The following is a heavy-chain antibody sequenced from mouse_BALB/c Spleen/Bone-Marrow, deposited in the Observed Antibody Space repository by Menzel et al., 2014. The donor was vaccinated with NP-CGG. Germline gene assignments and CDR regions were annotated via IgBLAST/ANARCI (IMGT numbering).Heavy chain of an antibody. CDR1: GYAFSSYW. D-gene: IGHD2-1*01. J-gene: IGHJ3*01. CDR2: IYPGDGDT. CDR3: ARYGNYAGN. Sequence: QVQLQQSGAELVRPGSSVKISCKASGYAFSSYWMNWVKQRPGQGLEWIGQIYPGDGDTNYNGKFKGKATLTADKSSSTACMQLGSLTSEDSAVYFCARYGNYAGNWGQGTLVTVSA. V-gene: IGHV1-80*01.